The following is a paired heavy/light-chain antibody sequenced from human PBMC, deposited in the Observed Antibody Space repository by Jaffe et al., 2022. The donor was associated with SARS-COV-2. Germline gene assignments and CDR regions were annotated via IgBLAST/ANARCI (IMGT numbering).Heavy chain of an antibody. J-gene: IGHJ4*02. D-gene: IGHD3-9*01. Sequence: QVQLQESGPGLLKPSETLSLSCTVSGDSFSTYIWNWIRQPPGKGLEWIGNVHSSGTTNYNPSLKSRITMSTDTSKNQVSLNLTSVTTADTAVYYCARDALHTTGFSDFDYWGRGALVTVAS. V-gene: IGHV4-59*01. CDR2: VHSSGTT. CDR3: ARDALHTTGFSDFDY. CDR1: GDSFSTYI.
Light chain of an antibody. CDR2: GNT. CDR3: QSYDTRLGGYVV. Sequence: QSVLTQPPSVSGAPGQRVFISCTGNSSNIGAPYHVHWYHHLPGTAPRLLIYGNTNRPSGVPDRVSGSKSGTSASLAITGLRADDEGYYYCQSYDTRLGGYVVFGGGTKLTVL. CDR1: SSNIGAPYH. J-gene: IGLJ2*01. V-gene: IGLV1-40*01.